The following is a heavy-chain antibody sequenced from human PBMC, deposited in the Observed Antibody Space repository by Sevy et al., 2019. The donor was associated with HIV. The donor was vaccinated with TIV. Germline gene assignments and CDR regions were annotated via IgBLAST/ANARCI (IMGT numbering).Heavy chain of an antibody. Sequence: GGSLRLSCAASGFSISGYGMHWVRQAPGKGLECVAVIWYDGTNREYADSVKGRFTISRDNSKNTLYLQMNSLRVEDTAVSYCAREDIRVAGIGYYFHSRGQGTLVTVSS. D-gene: IGHD6-19*01. CDR1: GFSISGYG. V-gene: IGHV3-33*01. CDR3: AREDIRVAGIGYYFHS. J-gene: IGHJ4*02. CDR2: IWYDGTNR.